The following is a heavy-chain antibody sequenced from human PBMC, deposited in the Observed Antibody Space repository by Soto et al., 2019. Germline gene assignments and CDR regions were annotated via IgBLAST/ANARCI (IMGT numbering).Heavy chain of an antibody. Sequence: PGGSLRLSCAASGFTVSSNYMSWVRQAPGKGLEWVSVIYSGGSTYYADSVKGRFTISRDNSKNTLYLQMNSLRAEDTAVYYCARDSRLGQKRFLDRFWAPRGMDVWGQGTTVTVSS. CDR3: ARDSRLGQKRFLDRFWAPRGMDV. D-gene: IGHD3-3*01. CDR2: IYSGGST. J-gene: IGHJ6*02. V-gene: IGHV3-53*01. CDR1: GFTVSSNY.